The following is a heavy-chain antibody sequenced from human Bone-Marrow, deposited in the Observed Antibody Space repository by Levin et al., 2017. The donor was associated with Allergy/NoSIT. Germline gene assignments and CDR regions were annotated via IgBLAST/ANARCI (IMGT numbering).Heavy chain of an antibody. Sequence: SCAASGFTFSDYYMSWIRQAPGKGLEWVSYISSSGSTIYYADSVKGRFTISRDNTKNSLYLQMNSLRAEDTAVYYCARRRADWYFDLWGRGTLVTVSS. J-gene: IGHJ2*01. CDR3: ARRRADWYFDL. V-gene: IGHV3-11*01. CDR1: GFTFSDYY. CDR2: ISSSGSTI.